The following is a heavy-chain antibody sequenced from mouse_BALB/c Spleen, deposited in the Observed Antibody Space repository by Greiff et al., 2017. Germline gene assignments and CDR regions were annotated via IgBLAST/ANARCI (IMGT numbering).Heavy chain of an antibody. J-gene: IGHJ4*01. Sequence: EVMLVESGGGLVQPGGSLRLSCATSGFTFTDYYMSWVRQPPGKALEWLGFIRNKANGYTTEYSASVKGRFTISRDNSQSILYLQMNTLRAEDSATYYCARGLYYGSSDDYAMDYWGQGTSVTVSS. V-gene: IGHV7-3*02. CDR3: ARGLYYGSSDDYAMDY. CDR2: IRNKANGYTT. CDR1: GFTFTDYY. D-gene: IGHD1-1*01.